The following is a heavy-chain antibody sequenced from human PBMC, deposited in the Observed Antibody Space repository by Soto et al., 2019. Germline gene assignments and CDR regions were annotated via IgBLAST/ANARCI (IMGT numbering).Heavy chain of an antibody. CDR3: ARDGQWLPRDGFWSSYYFDY. J-gene: IGHJ4*02. Sequence: QVQLVESGGGVVQPGRSLRLSCAASGFNFSSYVMHWVRQAPGKGLEWVAVIWYDGGNKYYADSVKGRFTISRDNSKNTLYLQMNSLRAEDTAVYYCARDGQWLPRDGFWSSYYFDYWGQGTLVTVSS. CDR1: GFNFSSYV. V-gene: IGHV3-33*01. D-gene: IGHD6-19*01. CDR2: IWYDGGNK.